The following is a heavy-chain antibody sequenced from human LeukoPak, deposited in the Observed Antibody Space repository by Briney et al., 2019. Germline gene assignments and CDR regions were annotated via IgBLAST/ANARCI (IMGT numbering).Heavy chain of an antibody. Sequence: KPSETLSLTCSVSGGSISSSYYYWGWIRQPPGKGLEWIGEITQSESTNYNPSLKSRATISVDTSKNQFSLKLSSVTAADTAVYYCARRRRGHYDILTGYGWFDPWGQGALVTVSS. J-gene: IGHJ5*02. V-gene: IGHV4-39*07. CDR2: ITQSEST. CDR1: GGSISSSYYY. CDR3: ARRRRGHYDILTGYGWFDP. D-gene: IGHD3-9*01.